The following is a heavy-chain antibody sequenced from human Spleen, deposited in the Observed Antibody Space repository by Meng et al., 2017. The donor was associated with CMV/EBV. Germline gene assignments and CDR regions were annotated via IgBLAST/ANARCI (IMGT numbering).Heavy chain of an antibody. CDR1: GFTFSSYS. Sequence: GESLKISCAASGFTFSSYSMNWVRQAPGKGLEWVSSISSSSSYIYYADSVKGRFTISRDNDKNSLYLQMNSLRAEDTAVYYCARDYPPEYQLPRAFDIWGQGTMVTVSS. V-gene: IGHV3-21*01. J-gene: IGHJ3*02. D-gene: IGHD2-2*01. CDR2: ISSSSSYI. CDR3: ARDYPPEYQLPRAFDI.